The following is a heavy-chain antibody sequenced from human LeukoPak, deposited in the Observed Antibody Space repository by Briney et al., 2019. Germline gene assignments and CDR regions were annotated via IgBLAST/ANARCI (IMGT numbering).Heavy chain of an antibody. CDR3: ARDQGDHDAFDI. CDR2: IYRTGTT. CDR1: GGSISSGAYS. Sequence: PSQTLSLTCTVSGGSISSGAYSWSWIRQPPGKGLEWIGYIYRTGTTYYNPSLKSRVTISVDTSKSQFSLKLTSVTAADTAVYYCARDQGDHDAFDIWGQETMVTVSS. J-gene: IGHJ3*02. D-gene: IGHD2-21*02. V-gene: IGHV4-30-2*01.